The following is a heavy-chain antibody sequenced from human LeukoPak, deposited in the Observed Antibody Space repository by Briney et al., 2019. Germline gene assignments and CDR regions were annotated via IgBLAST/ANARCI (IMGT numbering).Heavy chain of an antibody. CDR1: GFTFKSYG. CDR2: ITGSGGST. J-gene: IGHJ4*02. V-gene: IGHV3-23*01. D-gene: IGHD5-18*01. CDR3: ARKVAVAMDLDY. Sequence: GGSLRLSCVASGFTFKSYGMTWVRQVPGKGLEWVSSITGSGGSTKYADSVNGRFTISRDNSKNTLSLQMTGLRVEDTAVYYCARKVAVAMDLDYWGQGTLVTVSS.